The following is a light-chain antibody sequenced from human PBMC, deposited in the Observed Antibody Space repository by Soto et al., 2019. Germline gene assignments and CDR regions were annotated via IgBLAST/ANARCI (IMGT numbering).Light chain of an antibody. CDR3: LQYNNFPRT. CDR2: AAS. J-gene: IGKJ1*01. CDR1: QDIRNE. Sequence: DIQMTQSPSSLSASVGDRVTITCRASQDIRNELGWYQQKPGKAPKRLMYAASSLQSGVPTRFSGSGSGTEFTLTISSLQPEDFATYFCLQYNNFPRTFGQGTKVEIK. V-gene: IGKV1-17*01.